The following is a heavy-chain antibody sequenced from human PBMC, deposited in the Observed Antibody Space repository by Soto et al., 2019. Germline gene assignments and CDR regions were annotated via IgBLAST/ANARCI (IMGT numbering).Heavy chain of an antibody. D-gene: IGHD3-22*01. CDR2: ISGDSYSI. CDR3: ARLKQVYDGITRSRLYYALYV. Sequence: EGSLRLSCAPSGFTFSSFSVNWVRQAPGKGLEWVSSISGDSYSIHYADSVRGRFTVSRDNAKNSLYLQMNSLRAEDTAVYYCARLKQVYDGITRSRLYYALYVWGQGT. CDR1: GFTFSSFS. V-gene: IGHV3-21*01. J-gene: IGHJ6*02.